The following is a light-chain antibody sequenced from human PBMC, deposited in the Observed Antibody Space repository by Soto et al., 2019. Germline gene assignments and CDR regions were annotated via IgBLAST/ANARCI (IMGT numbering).Light chain of an antibody. CDR1: QSVSGW. CDR3: QQYETFSGT. Sequence: DIQMTQSPSTLSASVGVTFTVTSLASQSVSGWLAWYKQKQGEAPKXXIYDASALPRGVPSRFSGSGSGTKFTLTIASLKPDDFETYYCQQYETFSGTFGPGTKVDIK. CDR2: DAS. V-gene: IGKV1-5*01. J-gene: IGKJ1*01.